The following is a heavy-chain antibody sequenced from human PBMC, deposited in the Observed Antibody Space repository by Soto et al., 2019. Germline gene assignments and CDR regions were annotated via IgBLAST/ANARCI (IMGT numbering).Heavy chain of an antibody. Sequence: SETLSLTCTVSGGSISSGGYYWSWIRQHPGKGLEWIGYIYYSGSTYYNPSLKSRVTISVDTSKNQFSLKLSSVTAADTAVYYCAREKEDYGDYNNWFDPWGQGTLVTVSS. CDR3: AREKEDYGDYNNWFDP. CDR1: GGSISSGGYY. J-gene: IGHJ5*02. CDR2: IYYSGST. D-gene: IGHD4-17*01. V-gene: IGHV4-31*03.